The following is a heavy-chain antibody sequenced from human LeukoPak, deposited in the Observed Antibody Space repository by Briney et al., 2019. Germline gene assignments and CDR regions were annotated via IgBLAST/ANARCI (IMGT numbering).Heavy chain of an antibody. CDR2: IYYSGST. V-gene: IGHV4-39*01. J-gene: IGHJ5*02. Sequence: SETLSLTCTVSGGSISSSDYYWGWIRQPPGTGLEWIASIYYSGSTYYSPSLKSGVTISVDTSKNQFSLKLRSVTATDTAVYYCARSLTRGYTYGGCFDPWGQGTLVTVSS. CDR1: GGSISSSDYY. D-gene: IGHD5-12*01. CDR3: ARSLTRGYTYGGCFDP.